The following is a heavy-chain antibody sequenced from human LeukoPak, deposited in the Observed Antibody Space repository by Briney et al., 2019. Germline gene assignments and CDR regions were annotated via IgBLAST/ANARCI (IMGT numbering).Heavy chain of an antibody. D-gene: IGHD3-10*01. J-gene: IGHJ6*03. CDR2: LYDRGST. CDR1: GGSIISDS. Sequence: SEPLSLTCTVSGGSIISDSWTWIRRPPGKELEWIGYLYDRGSTKYNPSLKSRDTISLDTSKSQFSLKVTSVTAADTAVYFCARRGRSPGFAGKFTHYYYMDVWGEGTAVTVSS. V-gene: IGHV4-59*08. CDR3: ARRGRSPGFAGKFTHYYYMDV.